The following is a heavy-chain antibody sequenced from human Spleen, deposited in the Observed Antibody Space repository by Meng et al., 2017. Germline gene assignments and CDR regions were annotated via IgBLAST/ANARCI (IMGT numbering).Heavy chain of an antibody. J-gene: IGHJ6*02. D-gene: IGHD3-10*01. V-gene: IGHV3-33*01. CDR3: ARFEWFGGGIYGMDV. CDR1: GFIFSSYG. CDR2: IWYDGSNK. Sequence: GGSLRLSCAASGFIFSSYGMHWVRQAPGKGLEWVALIWYDGSNKYYVDSVKGRFTISRDRSKNTVYLQMNSLRDEDTAVYYCARFEWFGGGIYGMDVWGQGTTVTVSS.